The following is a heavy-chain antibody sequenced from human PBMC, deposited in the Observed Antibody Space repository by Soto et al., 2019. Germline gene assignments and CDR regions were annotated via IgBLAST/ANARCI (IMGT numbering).Heavy chain of an antibody. J-gene: IGHJ4*02. CDR1: GGSISSSSYY. V-gene: IGHV4-39*01. CDR2: IYYSGST. D-gene: IGHD3-10*01. CDR3: ARHLWFGELSPPPEFDY. Sequence: SETLSLTCTVSGGSISSSSYYWGWIRQPPGKGLEWIGSIYYSGSTYYNPSLKSRVTISVDTSKNQFSLKLSSVTAADTAVYYCARHLWFGELSPPPEFDYWGQGTLVTVSS.